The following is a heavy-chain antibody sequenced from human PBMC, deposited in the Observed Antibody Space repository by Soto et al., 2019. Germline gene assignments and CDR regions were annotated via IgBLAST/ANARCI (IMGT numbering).Heavy chain of an antibody. CDR1: GFTFSSYW. J-gene: IGHJ4*02. D-gene: IGHD3-22*01. V-gene: IGHV3-74*01. Sequence: GGSLRLSCAASGFTFSSYWMHWVRQAPGKGLVLVSRINSDGSSTSYADSVKGRFTISRDNAKNTLYLQMNSLRAEDTAVYYCARGRYYDSSGYYYDYWGQGTLVTVSS. CDR2: INSDGSST. CDR3: ARGRYYDSSGYYYDY.